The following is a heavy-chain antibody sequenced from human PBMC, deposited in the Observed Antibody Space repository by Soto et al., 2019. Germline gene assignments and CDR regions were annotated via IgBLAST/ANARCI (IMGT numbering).Heavy chain of an antibody. CDR2: IYYSGST. D-gene: IGHD4-4*01. CDR3: ARILDYSKSRYYYYMDV. Sequence: TSETLSLTCTVSGGSIRSYYWSWIRQPPGKGLEWIGYIYYSGSTNYNPSLKSRVTISVDTSKNQFSLKLSSVTAADTAIYYCARILDYSKSRYYYYMDVWGKGTTVTVSS. J-gene: IGHJ6*03. V-gene: IGHV4-59*08. CDR1: GGSIRSYY.